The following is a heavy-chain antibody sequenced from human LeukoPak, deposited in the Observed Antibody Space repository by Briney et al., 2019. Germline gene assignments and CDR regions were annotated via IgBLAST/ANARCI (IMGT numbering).Heavy chain of an antibody. CDR1: GFTFSTYA. Sequence: GGSLRLSCTASGFTFSTYAMHWVRQAPGKGLEWVAVISYDGTNKYYADSMKGRFTIARDNSKNTLYLQMNSLRAEDTAVYYCARALDEGARFDYWGQGTLVTVSS. J-gene: IGHJ4*02. CDR2: ISYDGTNK. CDR3: ARALDEGARFDY. V-gene: IGHV3-30-3*01.